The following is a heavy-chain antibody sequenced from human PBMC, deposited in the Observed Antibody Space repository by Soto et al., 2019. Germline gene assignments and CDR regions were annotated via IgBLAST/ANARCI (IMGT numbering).Heavy chain of an antibody. CDR1: GFSLSTSGMC. V-gene: IGHV2-70*01. CDR2: IDWDDDK. Sequence: SGPTLVNPTQTLTLTCTFSGFSLSTSGMCVSWIRQPPGKALEWLALIDWDDDKYYSTSLKTRLTISKDTSKNQVVLTMTNMDPVDTATYYCARILFQVPTTFGAAGYFDYWGQGTLVTVSS. J-gene: IGHJ4*02. CDR3: ARILFQVPTTFGAAGYFDY. D-gene: IGHD3-3*01.